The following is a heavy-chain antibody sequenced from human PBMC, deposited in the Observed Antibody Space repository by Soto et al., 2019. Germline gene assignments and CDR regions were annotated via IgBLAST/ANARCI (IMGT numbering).Heavy chain of an antibody. Sequence: ASVKVSCKASGYTFTGYYMHWLRQAPGQGLEWMGWINPNSGGTNYAQKFQGRVTMTRDASMSTAYMELSRLRSDDTAVYYCARVGLRCSSTSCYIDYGMDVWGQGTTVTVSS. D-gene: IGHD2-2*02. CDR2: INPNSGGT. J-gene: IGHJ6*02. CDR3: ARVGLRCSSTSCYIDYGMDV. V-gene: IGHV1-2*02. CDR1: GYTFTGYY.